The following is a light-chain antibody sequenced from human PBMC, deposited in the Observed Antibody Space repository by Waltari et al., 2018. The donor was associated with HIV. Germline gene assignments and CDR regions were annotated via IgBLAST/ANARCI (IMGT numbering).Light chain of an antibody. CDR1: QSISSW. V-gene: IGKV1-5*03. CDR3: QQYNSYPYT. J-gene: IGKJ2*01. Sequence: DIQMTQSPSTLSASVGDRVTITCLASQSISSWLAWYQQKPGKAPNLLIYKASSLESGVPSRFSGSGSGTEFTLTISSLQPDDFATYYCQQYNSYPYTFGQGTKLEIK. CDR2: KAS.